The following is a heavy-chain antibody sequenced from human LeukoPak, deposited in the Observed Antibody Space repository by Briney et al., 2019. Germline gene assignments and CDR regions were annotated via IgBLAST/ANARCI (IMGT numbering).Heavy chain of an antibody. V-gene: IGHV3-7*01. J-gene: IGHJ4*02. CDR3: ARGGHVVVVPAAPFDY. CDR1: GFTFSSYW. D-gene: IGHD2-2*01. CDR2: IKQDGSEK. Sequence: GGSLRLSCAASGFTFSSYWMSWVRQAPGKGLEWVANIKQDGSEKYYVDSVKGRFTISGDNAKNSLYLQMNSLRAEDTAVYYCARGGHVVVVPAAPFDYWGQGTLVTVSS.